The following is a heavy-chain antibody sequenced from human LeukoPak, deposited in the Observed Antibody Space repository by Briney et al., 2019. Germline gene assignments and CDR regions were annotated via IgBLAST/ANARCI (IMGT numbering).Heavy chain of an antibody. Sequence: ASVKVSCKASGYTFTSYDINWVRQATGQGLEWMGWMNPNSGNTGYAQKFQGRVTMTRNTSISTAYMELSSLRSEDTAVYYCARRDFWSGYSTYWGQGTLVTVSS. CDR1: GYTFTSYD. D-gene: IGHD3-3*01. CDR2: MNPNSGNT. J-gene: IGHJ4*02. V-gene: IGHV1-8*01. CDR3: ARRDFWSGYSTY.